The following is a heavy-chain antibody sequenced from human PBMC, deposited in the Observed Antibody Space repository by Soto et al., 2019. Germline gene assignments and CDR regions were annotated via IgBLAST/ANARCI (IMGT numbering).Heavy chain of an antibody. D-gene: IGHD6-13*01. V-gene: IGHV1-69*01. CDR2: IIPYYNTL. CDR1: EGTFNSYA. CDR3: ASGASRWYPSVFDS. J-gene: IGHJ4*02. Sequence: QAQVVQSGAEVRKPGSSVKLSCKASEGTFNSYAIAWVRQAPGQGLEWMGGIIPYYNTLNYAQKFQDRVTMTADDSSSTVYMELSSLRSDDTAVDFCASGASRWYPSVFDSWAQGPLVTVS.